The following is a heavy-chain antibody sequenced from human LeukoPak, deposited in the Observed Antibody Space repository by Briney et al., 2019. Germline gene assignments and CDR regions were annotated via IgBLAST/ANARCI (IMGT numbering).Heavy chain of an antibody. D-gene: IGHD3-10*01. CDR2: IHYSGST. CDR3: ARYYYGSGSYSDY. J-gene: IGHJ4*02. V-gene: IGHV4-61*01. Sequence: SETLSLTCTVTGGSVSSGSYYWSWIRQPPGKGLEWIGYIHYSGSTNYNPSLMSRVTISVDTSKNQFSLRLNSVTAAGTAVYYCARYYYGSGSYSDYWGQGTLVTVSS. CDR1: GGSVSSGSYY.